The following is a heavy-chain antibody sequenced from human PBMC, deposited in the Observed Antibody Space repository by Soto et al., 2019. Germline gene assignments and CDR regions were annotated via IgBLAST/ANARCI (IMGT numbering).Heavy chain of an antibody. Sequence: QVQLVQSGGEVKKPGASVKVSCKASRYSLITYGVAWVRQAPGQGLEWMGWINTYNGATKYAQRLQDRLTLTRDRSTNTAYMELRSLRSDDTAVYYCARYCSGGSCHNGVADNWGQGTLVNVSS. CDR1: RYSLITYG. CDR3: ARYCSGGSCHNGVADN. D-gene: IGHD2-15*01. V-gene: IGHV1-18*01. J-gene: IGHJ4*02. CDR2: INTYNGAT.